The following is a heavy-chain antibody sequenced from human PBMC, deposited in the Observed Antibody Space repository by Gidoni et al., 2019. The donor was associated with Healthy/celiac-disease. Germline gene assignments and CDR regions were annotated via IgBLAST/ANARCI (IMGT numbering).Heavy chain of an antibody. CDR3: ARGDFMVRGAIDY. CDR2: IGTAGDT. D-gene: IGHD3-10*01. V-gene: IGHV3-13*01. CDR1: GFTFSSYD. Sequence: EVQLVESGGGLVQPGGPLSLPCAASGFTFSSYDMHRVRQATGKGLEWFSAIGTAGDTYYPGSVKGRFTISRENAKNSLYLQMNSLRAGDTAVYYCARGDFMVRGAIDYWGQGTLVTVSS. J-gene: IGHJ4*02.